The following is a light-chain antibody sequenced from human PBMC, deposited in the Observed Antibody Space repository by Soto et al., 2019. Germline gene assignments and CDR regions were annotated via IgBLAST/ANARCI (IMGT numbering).Light chain of an antibody. CDR1: QSVTRY. Sequence: EIVLTQSPATLSLSPGERATLSCRTSQSVTRYLAWYQQKPGQAPRLLIYDASTRATGIPARFSGSGSGTDFTLTISSLEPEDFAVYYCQQSSNWPRTFGGGTKVDIK. CDR3: QQSSNWPRT. CDR2: DAS. J-gene: IGKJ4*01. V-gene: IGKV3-11*01.